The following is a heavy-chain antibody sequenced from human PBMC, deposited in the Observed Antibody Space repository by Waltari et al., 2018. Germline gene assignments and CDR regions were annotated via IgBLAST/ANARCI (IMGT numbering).Heavy chain of an antibody. CDR1: GGSFSGYY. CDR3: ARLTDCSSTSCYVADAFDI. J-gene: IGHJ3*02. D-gene: IGHD2-2*01. V-gene: IGHV4-34*01. CDR2: INHSGST. Sequence: QVQLQQWGAGLLKPSETLSLTCAVYGGSFSGYYWSWIRQPPGQGLEWIGEINHSGSTNYNPSLKSRVTISVDTSKNQFSLKLSSVTAADTAVYYCARLTDCSSTSCYVADAFDIWGQGTMVTVSS.